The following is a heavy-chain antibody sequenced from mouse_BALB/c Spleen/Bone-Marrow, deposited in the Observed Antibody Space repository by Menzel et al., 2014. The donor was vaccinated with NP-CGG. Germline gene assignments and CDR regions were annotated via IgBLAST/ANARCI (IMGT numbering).Heavy chain of an antibody. CDR2: INPSTGYT. CDR1: GYTFTSYW. J-gene: IGHJ4*01. V-gene: IGHV1-7*01. Sequence: QVQLQQSGAELAKPGASVKMSCKASGYTFTSYWMHWVKRRPGQGLEWIGYINPSTGYTDYNQKSNDKATLTADKSSSTAYMQLSSLTSKDSAVYYCARGNPLYAMDYWGQGTSVTVSS. D-gene: IGHD2-1*01. CDR3: ARGNPLYAMDY.